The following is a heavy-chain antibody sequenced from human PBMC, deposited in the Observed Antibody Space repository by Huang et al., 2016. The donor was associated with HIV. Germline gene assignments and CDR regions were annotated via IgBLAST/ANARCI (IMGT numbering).Heavy chain of an antibody. CDR1: GSTFRRHA. CDR3: GRDPAAITETSSHYYYFMDV. J-gene: IGHJ6*03. D-gene: IGHD2-15*01. V-gene: IGHV3-30*01. CDR2: ISYDGRIE. Sequence: QVQLVESGGGVVRSGGSLRLSCAGSGSTFRRHAIHWARQTPVKVFEGGGVISYDGRIEHLADTVEGRFTISRDNSRNTVSLQMNSLRPEDTAVYFCGRDPAAITETSSHYYYFMDVWGNGTTVIVSS.